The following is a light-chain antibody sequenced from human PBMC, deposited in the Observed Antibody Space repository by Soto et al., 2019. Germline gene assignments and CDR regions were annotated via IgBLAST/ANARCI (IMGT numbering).Light chain of an antibody. CDR2: AAS. V-gene: IGKV1-8*01. Sequence: AIRMTQSASSLSASTGDRVTITCRASQHISNYLVWYQQKPGKAPKVLIHAASTLQYGVSSRFSGSGSGTDFTLTINGLESEDFATYYCHHYYTYPWTFGQGTKVEV. CDR1: QHISNY. J-gene: IGKJ1*01. CDR3: HHYYTYPWT.